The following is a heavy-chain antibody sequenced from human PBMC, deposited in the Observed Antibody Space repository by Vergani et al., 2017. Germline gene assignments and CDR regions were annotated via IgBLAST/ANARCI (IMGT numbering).Heavy chain of an antibody. J-gene: IGHJ4*02. Sequence: EVQLVESGGGLVQPGGSLRLSCAASGFTFSSYWMSWVRQAPGKGLEWVANIKQDGSEKYYVDSVKGRFTISRDNAKNSLYLQMNSLRAEDTAVYYCAIDEPLYDYVWGSYRYPNFDYWGQGTLVTVSS. V-gene: IGHV3-7*01. CDR3: AIDEPLYDYVWGSYRYPNFDY. CDR1: GFTFSSYW. D-gene: IGHD3-16*02. CDR2: IKQDGSEK.